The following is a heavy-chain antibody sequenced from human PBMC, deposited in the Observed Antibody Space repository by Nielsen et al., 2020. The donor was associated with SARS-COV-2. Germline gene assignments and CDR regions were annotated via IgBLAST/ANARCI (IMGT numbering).Heavy chain of an antibody. J-gene: IGHJ4*02. CDR2: IYTSGST. Sequence: SETLSLTCTVSGGSISRGSYYWSWIRQPAGKGLEWIGRIYTSGSTNYNPSLKSRVTISVDTSKNQFSLKLSSVTAADTAVYYCARDPLGWQYYFDYWGQGTLVTVSS. V-gene: IGHV4-61*02. CDR1: GGSISRGSYY. D-gene: IGHD2-21*01. CDR3: ARDPLGWQYYFDY.